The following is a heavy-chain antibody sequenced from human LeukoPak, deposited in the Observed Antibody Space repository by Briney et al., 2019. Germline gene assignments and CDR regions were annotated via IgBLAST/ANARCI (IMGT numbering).Heavy chain of an antibody. CDR3: AKDMRFDWTPYYFDY. D-gene: IGHD3-9*01. V-gene: IGHV3-23*01. CDR2: ISGSGGST. J-gene: IGHJ4*02. CDR1: GFTFSGYA. Sequence: GSLRLSCAASGFTFSGYAMSWVRQAPGKGLEWVSAISGSGGSTYYADSVKGRFTISRDNSKNTLYLQMNSLRAEDTAVYYCAKDMRFDWTPYYFDYWGQGTLVTVSS.